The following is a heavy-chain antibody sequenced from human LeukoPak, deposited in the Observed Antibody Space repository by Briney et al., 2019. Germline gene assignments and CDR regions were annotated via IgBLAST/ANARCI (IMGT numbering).Heavy chain of an antibody. CDR2: IYYNGST. Sequence: SETLSLTCTVSGGSFGLYHWTWIRQPPGKGLEWIGYIYYNGSTSYNLSLKSRVTISIDTSTPQFSLNLRSVTAADTAVYSCARDPAAGSESLDPWGQGILVTVSS. CDR1: GGSFGLYH. D-gene: IGHD3-10*01. V-gene: IGHV4-59*01. CDR3: ARDPAAGSESLDP. J-gene: IGHJ5*02.